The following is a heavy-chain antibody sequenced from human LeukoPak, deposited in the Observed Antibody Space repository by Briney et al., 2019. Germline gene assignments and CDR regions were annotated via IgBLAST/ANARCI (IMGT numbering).Heavy chain of an antibody. J-gene: IGHJ4*02. CDR3: ARGHPDRYSAY. D-gene: IGHD2-15*01. CDR1: GGSISSYY. V-gene: IGHV4-59*01. Sequence: SETLSLTCTVSGGSISSYYWSWIRQPPGKGLEWIGYIHYSGSTKYNPSLKSRVTISVDTSNNHFSLKLSSVTAADTAVYFCARGHPDRYSAYWGQGLLVSVSP. CDR2: IHYSGST.